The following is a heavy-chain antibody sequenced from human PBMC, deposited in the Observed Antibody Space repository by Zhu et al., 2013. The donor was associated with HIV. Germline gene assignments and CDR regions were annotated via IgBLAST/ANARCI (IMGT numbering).Heavy chain of an antibody. CDR3: ARVGDGSPSSYYYYYMDV. V-gene: IGHV1-2*02. Sequence: QVQLVQSGAEVKKPGASVKVSCKASGYTFTGYYMHWVRQAPGQGLEWMGWINPNSGGTNYAQKFQGRVTMTRDTSISTAYMELSRLRSDDTAVYYCARVGDGSPSSYYYYYMDVVGQRDHGHRLL. D-gene: IGHD1-26*01. CDR1: GYTFTGYY. CDR2: INPNSGGT. J-gene: IGHJ6*03.